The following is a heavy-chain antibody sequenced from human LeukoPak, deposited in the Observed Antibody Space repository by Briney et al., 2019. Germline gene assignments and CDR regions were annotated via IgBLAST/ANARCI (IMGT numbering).Heavy chain of an antibody. CDR3: VRDHYYDSSGYTFRH. D-gene: IGHD3-22*01. J-gene: IGHJ1*01. V-gene: IGHV4-38-2*02. CDR1: NYSINSGHY. Sequence: SETLSLTGSVSNYSINSGHYWGWIRQPPGKGLEWIGNIHRSGSSNNSPSLKSRFIITMDTSKNQFSLKLSSVTAADTAVYYCVRDHYYDSSGYTFRHWGQGTLVTVSS. CDR2: IHRSGSS.